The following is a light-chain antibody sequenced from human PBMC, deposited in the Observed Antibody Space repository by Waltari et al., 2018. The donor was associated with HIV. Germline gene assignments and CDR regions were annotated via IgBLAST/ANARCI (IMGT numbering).Light chain of an antibody. J-gene: IGLJ2*01. V-gene: IGLV1-40*01. CDR3: QSYDITLSASVV. Sequence: QSVLTQPPSVSGAPGQRVTIPCTGSTSNIGADYDLHWYQQIPGTAPKLLISGNKNRPSGVPDRFSASKSGTSASLTITGLQAEDEADYFCQSYDITLSASVVFGGGTKLTVL. CDR1: TSNIGADYD. CDR2: GNK.